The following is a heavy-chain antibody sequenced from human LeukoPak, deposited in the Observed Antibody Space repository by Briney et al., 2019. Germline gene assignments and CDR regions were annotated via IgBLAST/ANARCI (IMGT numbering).Heavy chain of an antibody. CDR3: ARKSGDYTHDY. J-gene: IGHJ4*02. CDR1: GGSISSGGYY. Sequence: SETLSLTCAVSGGSISSGGYYWSWIRQPPGKGLEWIGYIYHSGSTYYNPSLKSRVTISVDRSKNQFSLKLSSVTAADTAVYYCARKSGDYTHDYWGQGTLVTVSS. CDR2: IYHSGST. V-gene: IGHV4-30-2*01. D-gene: IGHD3/OR15-3a*01.